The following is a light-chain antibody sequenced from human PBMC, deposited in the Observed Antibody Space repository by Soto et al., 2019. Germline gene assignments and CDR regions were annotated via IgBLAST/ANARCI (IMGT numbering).Light chain of an antibody. CDR2: GAS. V-gene: IGKV3-15*01. CDR1: QSIGSN. J-gene: IGKJ1*01. CDR3: QQYDTWPRT. Sequence: VVTQSPATLSVSPGESVTLSCRASQSIGSNLAWFQQKRGQTPRLLIYGASARATGVPDRFSGSGSGTEFTLTISSLQSEDCAVYYCQQYDTWPRTFGQGPNVDIK.